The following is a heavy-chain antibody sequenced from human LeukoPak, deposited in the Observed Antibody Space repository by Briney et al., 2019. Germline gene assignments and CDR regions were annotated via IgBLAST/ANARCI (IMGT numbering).Heavy chain of an antibody. J-gene: IGHJ4*02. CDR2: INDSGSA. D-gene: IGHD3-9*01. CDR3: AREGYDLLTGYYPATNFDS. V-gene: IGHV4-4*07. CDR1: GVSIDKYY. Sequence: SETLSLTCTVSGVSIDKYYWNWIRQPAGKGLEWIGRINDSGSATYSPSLKSRVTVSVDTSKNQFSLKLTSVTAADTAVYYCAREGYDLLTGYYPATNFDSWGQGTLVTVSS.